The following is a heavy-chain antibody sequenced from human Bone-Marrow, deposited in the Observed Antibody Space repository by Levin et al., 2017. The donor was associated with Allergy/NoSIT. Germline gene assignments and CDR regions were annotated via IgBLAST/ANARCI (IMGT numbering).Heavy chain of an antibody. J-gene: IGHJ4*02. V-gene: IGHV3-9*01. CDR2: ISWNGGNT. CDR3: AKGLSASSLMVYYFDY. D-gene: IGHD6-6*01. CDR1: EFTFDDYA. Sequence: PGGSLRLSCAASEFTFDDYAMHWVRQVPGKGLEWVSGISWNGGNTDYADSVKGRFIISRDNAKNSLYLQMNSLTVEDTALYYCAKGLSASSLMVYYFDYWGQGTLVTVSS.